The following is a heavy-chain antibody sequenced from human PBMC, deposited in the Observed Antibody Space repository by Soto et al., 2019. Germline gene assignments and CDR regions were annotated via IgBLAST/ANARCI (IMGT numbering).Heavy chain of an antibody. D-gene: IGHD4-17*01. V-gene: IGHV3-23*01. CDR3: AKGYGDYGGPYAFDI. CDR2: LLRPGRST. CDR1: GFMFSDYA. Sequence: GGSLRLSCAASGFMFSDYAMTWARQAPGKELEWVSGLLRPGRSTYYADSVNGRFTISRDNSNNTLYIQMNSLRAEDTAVYYCAKGYGDYGGPYAFDIWGQGTMVTVSS. J-gene: IGHJ3*02.